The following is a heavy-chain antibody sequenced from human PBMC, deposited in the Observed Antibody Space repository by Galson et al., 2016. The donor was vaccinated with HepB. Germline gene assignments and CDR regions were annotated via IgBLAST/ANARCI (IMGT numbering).Heavy chain of an antibody. D-gene: IGHD4-23*01. CDR1: GGSLSGFY. CDR2: INHGGSA. V-gene: IGHV4-34*01. J-gene: IGHJ2*01. CDR3: ARVPVVRRTRNPIGVYWFFDL. Sequence: SETLSLTCGVSGGSLSGFYWSWIRQAPGKGLEWIADINHGGSAIYSPSLKSRVTMSLDTSKNQFSLNLTSVTAADTAVYFCARVPVVRRTRNPIGVYWFFDLWGRGTLVTVSS.